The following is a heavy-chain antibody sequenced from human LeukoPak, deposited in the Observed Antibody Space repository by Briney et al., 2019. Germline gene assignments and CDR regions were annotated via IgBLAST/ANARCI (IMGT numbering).Heavy chain of an antibody. CDR3: ARDPSCSSTSCSLD. CDR1: GFTFSSYS. Sequence: GGSLRLSCAASGFTFSSYSMSWVRQAPGKGLEWVSSISSSSSYIYYADSVKGRFTISRDNAKNSLYLQMNSLRAEDTAVYYCARDPSCSSTSCSLDWGQGTLVTVSS. J-gene: IGHJ4*02. CDR2: ISSSSSYI. D-gene: IGHD2-2*01. V-gene: IGHV3-21*01.